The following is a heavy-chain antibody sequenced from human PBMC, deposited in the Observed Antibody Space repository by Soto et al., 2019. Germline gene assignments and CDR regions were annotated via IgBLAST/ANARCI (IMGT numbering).Heavy chain of an antibody. CDR2: IYHSGST. Sequence: QLQLQESGSGLVKPSQTLSLTCAVSGGSVNSAGYSWSWIRQPPGKGLEWIGYIYHSGSTYYNPSLQRRVTISPVRYSKTFSLKLSSVTAADSAVYYGARVPIYYYSSGYYHYGTFDIWGQGTMVTVSS. V-gene: IGHV4-30-2*01. J-gene: IGHJ3*02. CDR1: GGSVNSAGYS. CDR3: ARVPIYYYSSGYYHYGTFDI. D-gene: IGHD3-22*01.